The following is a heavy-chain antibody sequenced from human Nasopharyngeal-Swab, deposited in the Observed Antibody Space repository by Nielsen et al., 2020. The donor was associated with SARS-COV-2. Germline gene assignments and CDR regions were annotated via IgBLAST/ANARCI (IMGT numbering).Heavy chain of an antibody. J-gene: IGHJ4*02. D-gene: IGHD3-3*01. Sequence: SVKVSCKASGGTFSSYAISWVRQAPGQGLEWMGGIIPILGIANYAQKFQGRVTITADKSTSTAYMELSSLRSEDTAVYYCARARSTIFGVVQSFDYWGQGTLVTVSS. V-gene: IGHV1-69*10. CDR1: GGTFSSYA. CDR2: IIPILGIA. CDR3: ARARSTIFGVVQSFDY.